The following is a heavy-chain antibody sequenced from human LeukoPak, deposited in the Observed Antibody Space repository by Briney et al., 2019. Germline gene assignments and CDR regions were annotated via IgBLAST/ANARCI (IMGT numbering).Heavy chain of an antibody. CDR2: IIPLFGTT. CDR3: AKVLWFGEAYYHYGMDV. J-gene: IGHJ6*02. V-gene: IGHV1-69*01. Sequence: SVKVSCKASGGTFSTYAINWVRQAPGQGLEWMGGIIPLFGTTNYAQKFQGRVTITADESTTTAYMELSGLMSDDTAVYYCAKVLWFGEAYYHYGMDVWGQGTTVTVSS. CDR1: GGTFSTYA. D-gene: IGHD3-10*01.